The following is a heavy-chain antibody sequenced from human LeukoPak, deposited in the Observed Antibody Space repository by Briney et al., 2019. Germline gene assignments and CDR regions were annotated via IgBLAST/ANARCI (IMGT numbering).Heavy chain of an antibody. CDR2: ISYDGSNK. CDR3: ARDRDYDFWSGSYYVDY. CDR1: GFTFSTYA. Sequence: GRSLRLSCAASGFTFSTYAMHWVRQAPGKGLEWVAVISYDGSNKDYADSVKGRFTISRDNAKNSLYLQMNSLRAEDTAIFYCARDRDYDFWSGSYYVDYWGQGTLVTVSS. J-gene: IGHJ4*02. V-gene: IGHV3-30*04. D-gene: IGHD3-3*01.